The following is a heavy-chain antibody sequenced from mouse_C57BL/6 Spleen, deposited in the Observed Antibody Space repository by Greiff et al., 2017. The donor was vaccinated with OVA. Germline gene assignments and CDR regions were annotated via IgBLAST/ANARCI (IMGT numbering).Heavy chain of an antibody. J-gene: IGHJ2*01. CDR3: TRRTRLWFFGG. Sequence: VQLQQSGPELVKPGASVKISCKASGYAFSSSWMNWVKQRPGKGLEWIGRIYPGDGDTNYNGKFKGQATLTADKSSSTAYLQLSHLTSEDSAVYYGTRRTRLWFFGGWGKGTTLTVAS. CDR1: GYAFSSSW. V-gene: IGHV1-82*01. D-gene: IGHD2-2*01. CDR2: IYPGDGDT.